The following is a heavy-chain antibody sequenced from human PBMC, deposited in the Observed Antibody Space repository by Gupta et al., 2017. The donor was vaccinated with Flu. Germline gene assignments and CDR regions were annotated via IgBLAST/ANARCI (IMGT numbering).Heavy chain of an antibody. Sequence: GRGVGWGSDISGCDSRTYYSASVEGRCTISRGDSKNELFLQMNSLRAEEKTVFYCAADYFTGTNYNDAFDIWGRGTMVTVSS. D-gene: IGHD3-3*01. V-gene: IGHV3-23*01. CDR3: AADYFTGTNYNDAFDI. CDR2: ISGCDSRT. J-gene: IGHJ3*02.